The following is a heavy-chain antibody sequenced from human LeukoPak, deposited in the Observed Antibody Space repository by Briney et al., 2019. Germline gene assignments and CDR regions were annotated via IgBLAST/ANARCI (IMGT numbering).Heavy chain of an antibody. CDR3: VRGYHISINNWFDY. Sequence: SETLSLTCTVSGDSVIYSYWSWLRQPAGKGLELIGRLSAASTPDYNPSLKSRLTMSVDTSKNQFSLRLSPVTAADTAVYYCVRGYHISINNWFDYWGQGALVTVSS. J-gene: IGHJ4*02. D-gene: IGHD3-3*01. CDR1: GDSVIYSY. V-gene: IGHV4-4*07. CDR2: LSAASTP.